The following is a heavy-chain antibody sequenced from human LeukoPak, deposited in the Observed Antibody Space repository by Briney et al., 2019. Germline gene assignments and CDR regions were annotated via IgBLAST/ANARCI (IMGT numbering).Heavy chain of an antibody. Sequence: GGSLRLSCAASGFTFSSYAMSWVRQAPGKGLEWASALSSSGDLRYYADSVKGRLTISRDNSKNTLYLQMNSLRAEDTAVYYCAKRIAATGIGYYFHYWGQGNLVTVSS. V-gene: IGHV3-23*01. CDR3: AKRIAATGIGYYFHY. D-gene: IGHD6-13*01. CDR1: GFTFSSYA. CDR2: LSSSGDLR. J-gene: IGHJ4*02.